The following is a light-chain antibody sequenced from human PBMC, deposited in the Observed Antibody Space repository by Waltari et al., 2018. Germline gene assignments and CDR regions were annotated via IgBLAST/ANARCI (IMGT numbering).Light chain of an antibody. CDR2: EVR. Sequence: SAPTQPASVSGSPGQSITIPLTGTSKYIGNFYLVPWYQQHPDKAPKLTIYEVRKRPSGVSGRFSGSKSGYTASLTISGLQAEDEATYYCCAYAGSTTLLCGGGTKLTVL. J-gene: IGLJ3*02. CDR3: CAYAGSTTLL. CDR1: SKYIGNFYL. V-gene: IGLV2-23*02.